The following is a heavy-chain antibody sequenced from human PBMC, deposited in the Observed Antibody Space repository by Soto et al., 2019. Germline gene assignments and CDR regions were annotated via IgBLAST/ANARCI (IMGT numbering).Heavy chain of an antibody. V-gene: IGHV4-59*01. J-gene: IGHJ5*02. CDR3: ARFGTSPNGNWFDP. Sequence: PSETLSLTCTVSGGSISSDYWNWIRQPPWKGLEWIWYVYHSWSTKYNPSLKSRVTISVDTSKNQLSLQLSSVTAADTAVYYCARFGTSPNGNWFDPWGQGTLVTVSS. CDR1: GGSISSDY. CDR2: VYHSWST. D-gene: IGHD3-10*01.